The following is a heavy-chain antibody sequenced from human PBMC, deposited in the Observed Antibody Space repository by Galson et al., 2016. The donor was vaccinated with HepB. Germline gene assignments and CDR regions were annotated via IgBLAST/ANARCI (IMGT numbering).Heavy chain of an antibody. CDR3: ASDRGFCTGDSSYQTPPYYYYGLDV. J-gene: IGHJ6*02. D-gene: IGHD2-15*01. CDR1: GGSISSGGYY. CDR2: IYYSGST. V-gene: IGHV4-31*03. Sequence: TLSLTCTVSGGSISSGGYYWNWIRQLPGKGLEWIGYIYYSGSTSYNPSLNSRVTISVDTSRNQFSLKVSPVTAADTAVYYCASDRGFCTGDSSYQTPPYYYYGLDVWGQGTTVTVSS.